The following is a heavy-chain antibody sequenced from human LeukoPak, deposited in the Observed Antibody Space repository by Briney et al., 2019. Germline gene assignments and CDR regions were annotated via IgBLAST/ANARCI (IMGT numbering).Heavy chain of an antibody. CDR2: SSSSGSTI. CDR1: GFTFSSYE. Sequence: QTGGSLILSCAASGFTFSSYEMNWVRQAPGKGLEWVSYSSSSGSTIYYADSVKGRFTISRDNAKNSLYLQMNSLRAEDTAVYYCARDRNWNYEPFDYWGQGTLVTVSS. D-gene: IGHD1-7*01. J-gene: IGHJ4*02. V-gene: IGHV3-48*03. CDR3: ARDRNWNYEPFDY.